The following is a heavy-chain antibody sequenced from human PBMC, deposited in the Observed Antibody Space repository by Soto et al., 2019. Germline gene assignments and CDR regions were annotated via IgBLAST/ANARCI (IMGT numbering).Heavy chain of an antibody. CDR3: ASMGVNGVYCSGGSCYSAFDI. J-gene: IGHJ3*02. CDR2: IWYDGSNK. V-gene: IGHV3-33*01. D-gene: IGHD2-15*01. CDR1: GFTFSSYG. Sequence: GGSLRLSCAASGFTFSSYGMHWVRQAPGKGLEWVAVIWYDGSNKYYADSVKGRFTISRDNSKNTLYLQMNSLRAEDTAVYYCASMGVNGVYCSGGSCYSAFDIWGQGTMVTVSS.